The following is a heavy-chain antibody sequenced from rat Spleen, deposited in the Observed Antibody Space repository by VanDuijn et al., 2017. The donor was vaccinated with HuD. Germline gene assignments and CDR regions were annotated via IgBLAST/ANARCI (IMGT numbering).Heavy chain of an antibody. J-gene: IGHJ3*01. V-gene: IGHV10-5*01. CDR2: IRTKPNNYAT. CDR1: GFTFSNAA. CDR3: TAWDSGLAY. Sequence: VQVVESGGGLVQPKESLKISCAASGFTFSNAAMYWVRQAPGKGLEWVARIRTKPNNYATYYADSVKGRFTISRDDSKSMVYLQMDNLKTEDTAMYYCTAWDSGLAYWGQGTLVTVSS. D-gene: IGHD4-3*01.